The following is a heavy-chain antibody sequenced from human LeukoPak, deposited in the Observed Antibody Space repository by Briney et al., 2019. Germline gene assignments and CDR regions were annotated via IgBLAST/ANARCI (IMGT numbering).Heavy chain of an antibody. Sequence: GGSLRLSCAASGFTFSSYEMNWFRQAPGKGLEWVSYISSSGSTIYYADSVKGRFTISRDNAKNSLYLQMNSLRAEDTAVYYCARDRASIFGVSSYFDYWGQGTLVTVSS. V-gene: IGHV3-48*03. CDR2: ISSSGSTI. CDR3: ARDRASIFGVSSYFDY. D-gene: IGHD3-3*01. CDR1: GFTFSSYE. J-gene: IGHJ4*02.